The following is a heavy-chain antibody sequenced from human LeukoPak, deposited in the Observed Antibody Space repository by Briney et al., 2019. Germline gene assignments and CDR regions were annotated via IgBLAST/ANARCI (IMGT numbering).Heavy chain of an antibody. D-gene: IGHD6-19*01. CDR1: GFTVSSNY. Sequence: GGSLRLSCAASGFTVSSNYISWVRQAPGKGLEWVSVIYSGGSTYYADSVKGRFTISRDNSKNTLYLQMNSLRAEDTAVYYCATVNSSGWYGEFDYWGQGALVTVSS. V-gene: IGHV3-66*01. CDR2: IYSGGST. J-gene: IGHJ4*02. CDR3: ATVNSSGWYGEFDY.